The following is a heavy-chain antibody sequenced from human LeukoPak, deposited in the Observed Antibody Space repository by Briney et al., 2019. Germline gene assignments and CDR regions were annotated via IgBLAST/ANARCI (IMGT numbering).Heavy chain of an antibody. V-gene: IGHV1-69*04. Sequence: ASVKVSCKASGGTFSSYAISWVRQAPGQGLEWMGRIIPILGIANYAQKFQGRVTITADKSTSTAYMELSSLRSEDTAVYYCARENGGGYSGYDPLYYYYYMDVWGKGTTVTVSS. CDR1: GGTFSSYA. J-gene: IGHJ6*03. CDR2: IIPILGIA. CDR3: ARENGGGYSGYDPLYYYYYMDV. D-gene: IGHD5-12*01.